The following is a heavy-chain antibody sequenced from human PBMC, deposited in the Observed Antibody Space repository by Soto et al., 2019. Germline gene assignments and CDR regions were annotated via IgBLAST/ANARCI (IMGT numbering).Heavy chain of an antibody. J-gene: IGHJ4*02. CDR2: IYYSGTT. D-gene: IGHD5-18*01. Sequence: QVQLQESGPGLVKPSETLSLTCTVSGGSISSYYWSWIRQPPGKGLEWIGYIYYSGTTNYNPSLKSRVTISVDTSKNQLSMQLSSVPAADTAVYYCARRYGYSFDYWGQGTMVTVSS. CDR3: ARRYGYSFDY. CDR1: GGSISSYY. V-gene: IGHV4-59*08.